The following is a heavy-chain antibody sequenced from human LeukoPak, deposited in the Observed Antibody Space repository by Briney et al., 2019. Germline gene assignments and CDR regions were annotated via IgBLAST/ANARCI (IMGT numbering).Heavy chain of an antibody. V-gene: IGHV4-4*07. D-gene: IGHD4-17*01. CDR2: IYTSGST. CDR3: ARADYGDYAFDY. CDR1: AGSISSYY. Sequence: KPSETLSLTCTGSAGSISSYYWSWIRQPAGKGLEWIGRIYTSGSTNYNPSLKSRATISVDKSKNQFSLKLSPVTAADTAVYYCARADYGDYAFDYWGQGTLVTVSS. J-gene: IGHJ4*02.